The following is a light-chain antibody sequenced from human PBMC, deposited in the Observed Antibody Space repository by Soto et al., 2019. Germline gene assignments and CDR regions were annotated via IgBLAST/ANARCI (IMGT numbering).Light chain of an antibody. Sequence: DIQMTQSPSSLSASVGDRVTITCRASQSISSYLNWYQQKPGKAPKLLIYAASSLQSWVPSRFSGSGSGTDFILTISSLQPEDFATYYCQQSYSTPPTFGQGTKLEIK. CDR1: QSISSY. CDR3: QQSYSTPPT. J-gene: IGKJ2*01. CDR2: AAS. V-gene: IGKV1-39*01.